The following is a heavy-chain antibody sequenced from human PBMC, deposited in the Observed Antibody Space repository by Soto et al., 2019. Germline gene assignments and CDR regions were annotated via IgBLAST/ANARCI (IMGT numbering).Heavy chain of an antibody. Sequence: ASVKVSCKASGYTFTSYAMHWVRQAPGQRLEWMGWINAGNGNTKYSQKFQGRVTITRDTSASTAYMELSSLRSEDTAVYYCARGIVWVTALDHWGQGTLVTVSS. J-gene: IGHJ4*02. CDR1: GYTFTSYA. D-gene: IGHD2-21*02. V-gene: IGHV1-3*01. CDR3: ARGIVWVTALDH. CDR2: INAGNGNT.